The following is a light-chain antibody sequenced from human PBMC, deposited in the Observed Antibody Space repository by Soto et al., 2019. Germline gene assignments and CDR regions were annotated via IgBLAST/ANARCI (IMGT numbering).Light chain of an antibody. CDR3: QQCYSIPYT. V-gene: IGKV4-1*01. CDR1: QSVLYSSNNKNY. CDR2: WAS. Sequence: DIVMTQSPDSLAVSLGERATINCKSSQSVLYSSNNKNYLAWYQQKPGQPPKLLIYWASTRESGVPDRFSGSGSATDFTLTISSLQAEEVAVYYCQQCYSIPYTFGQGTKLEIK. J-gene: IGKJ2*01.